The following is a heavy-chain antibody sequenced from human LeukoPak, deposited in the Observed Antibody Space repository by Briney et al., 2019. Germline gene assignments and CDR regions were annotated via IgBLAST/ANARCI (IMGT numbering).Heavy chain of an antibody. CDR1: GFTFSSYA. CDR3: AKVTTVTTTPY. V-gene: IGHV3-23*01. D-gene: IGHD4-11*01. Sequence: GGSLRLSCAASGFTFSSYAMSWVRQAPGKGLEWVSAISGSGGSTYYADSVGGRFTISRDNSKNTLYLQMNSLRAEDTAVYYCAKVTTVTTTPYWGQGTLVTVSS. J-gene: IGHJ4*02. CDR2: ISGSGGST.